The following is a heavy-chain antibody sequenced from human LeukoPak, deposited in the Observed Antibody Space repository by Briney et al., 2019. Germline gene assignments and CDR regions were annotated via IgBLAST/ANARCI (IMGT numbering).Heavy chain of an antibody. CDR2: IYYSGST. V-gene: IGHV4-59*01. Sequence: SETLSLTCTVSGGSISSYYWSWIRQPPGKGLEWIGYIYYSGSTNYNPSLKSRVTISVDTSKNQFSLTLTSVPAADTAAYYCARGGGAYGSGSYYPNWFDHWGQGTLVTVSS. D-gene: IGHD3-10*01. CDR1: GGSISSYY. CDR3: ARGGGAYGSGSYYPNWFDH. J-gene: IGHJ5*02.